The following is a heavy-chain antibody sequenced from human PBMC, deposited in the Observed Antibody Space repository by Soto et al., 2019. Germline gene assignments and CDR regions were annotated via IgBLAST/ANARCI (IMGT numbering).Heavy chain of an antibody. CDR3: AHSPGWYFLDY. J-gene: IGHJ4*02. CDR1: GASIITQNY. CDR2: IHHSGNT. D-gene: IGHD6-13*01. V-gene: IGHV4-4*02. Sequence: QVQLQESGPGLVEPSGTLSLTCAVSGASIITQNYYNWVRQSPGKGLEWIGEIHHSGNTNFSPSLKTRVTLSVDTSKNQVSLRLSSVTAADTAIYSCAHSPGWYFLDYWGQGALVTVS.